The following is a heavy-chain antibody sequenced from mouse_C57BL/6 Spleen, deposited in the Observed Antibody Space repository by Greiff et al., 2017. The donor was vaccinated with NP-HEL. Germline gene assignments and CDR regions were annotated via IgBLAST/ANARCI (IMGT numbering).Heavy chain of an antibody. J-gene: IGHJ2*01. CDR2: ISSGGSYT. CDR1: GFTFSSYG. CDR3: AREDYPTVVDY. D-gene: IGHD1-1*01. V-gene: IGHV5-6*01. Sequence: EVQLVESGGDLVKPGGSLKLSCAASGFTFSSYGMSWVRQTPDKRLEWVATISSGGSYTYYPASVKGRFTISRDNAKNTLYLQMSSLKAEDTAMYYCAREDYPTVVDYWGQGTTLTVSS.